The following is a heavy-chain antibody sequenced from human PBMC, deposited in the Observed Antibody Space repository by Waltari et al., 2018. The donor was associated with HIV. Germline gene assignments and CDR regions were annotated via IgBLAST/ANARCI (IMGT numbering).Heavy chain of an antibody. J-gene: IGHJ4*02. D-gene: IGHD5-18*01. V-gene: IGHV3-23*01. CDR3: ATTRRRYSYGDY. Sequence: EVQLLESGGGLVQPGGSLRLSCAASGFPFSSYDMSWVRQAPGKGLEWVSAISCSGGSTYYADSVKGRFTISRDNSKNTLYLQMNSLRAEDTAVYYCATTRRRYSYGDYWGQGTLVTVSS. CDR2: ISCSGGST. CDR1: GFPFSSYD.